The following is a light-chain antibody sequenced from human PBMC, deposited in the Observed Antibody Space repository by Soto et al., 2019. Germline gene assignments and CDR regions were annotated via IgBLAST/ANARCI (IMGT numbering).Light chain of an antibody. J-gene: IGKJ2*03. CDR1: QRVSTY. V-gene: IGKV3-11*01. CDR3: QQRSNWPPLYS. Sequence: EIVLTQSPVTLSLSPGERATLSCRASQRVSTYLAWYQQKPGQAPRLLIYDASNRAAGVPARFSGSGSGADFTRTISSLEPEDFAVYYCQQRSNWPPLYSFGPGTKLEIK. CDR2: DAS.